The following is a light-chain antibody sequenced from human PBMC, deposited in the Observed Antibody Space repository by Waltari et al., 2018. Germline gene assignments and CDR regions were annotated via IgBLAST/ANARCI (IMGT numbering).Light chain of an antibody. J-gene: IGKJ2*01. CDR2: DAS. Sequence: EILMTQSPATLSVSPGENATLSCRASQSVSSTLAWYQQKPGQAPRHLIYDASTRATGIPARFSGSGSGTEFTLTISSLQSEDFAVYYCQQYSNWYTFGQGTKLEIK. CDR3: QQYSNWYT. V-gene: IGKV3-15*01. CDR1: QSVSST.